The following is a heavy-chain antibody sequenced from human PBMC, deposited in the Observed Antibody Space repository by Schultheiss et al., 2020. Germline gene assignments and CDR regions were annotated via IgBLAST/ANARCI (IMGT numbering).Heavy chain of an antibody. CDR1: GFTFSSYA. J-gene: IGHJ6*02. CDR2: ISYDGSDK. CDR3: AKDQAGWCSGSSFNGMDV. D-gene: IGHD2-8*02. Sequence: GGSLRLSCAASGFTFSSYAMHWVRQAPGKGLEWVAVISYDGSDKYHADSVKGRFTISRDNSKNTLDLQMNSLRAEDTAVYYCAKDQAGWCSGSSFNGMDVWGQGTTVTVSS. V-gene: IGHV3-30*04.